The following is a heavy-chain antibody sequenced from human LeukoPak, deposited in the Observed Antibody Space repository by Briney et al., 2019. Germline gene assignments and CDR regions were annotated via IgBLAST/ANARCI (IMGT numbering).Heavy chain of an antibody. D-gene: IGHD4-17*01. Sequence: ASVKVSCTASGYTFTGYYMHWVRQAPGQGLEWMGWINPNSGGTNYAQKFQGWVTMTRDTSISTAYMELSRLRSDDTAVYYCARALAQSDYGDYDYYFDYWGQGTLVTVSS. CDR3: ARALAQSDYGDYDYYFDY. V-gene: IGHV1-2*04. CDR1: GYTFTGYY. CDR2: INPNSGGT. J-gene: IGHJ4*02.